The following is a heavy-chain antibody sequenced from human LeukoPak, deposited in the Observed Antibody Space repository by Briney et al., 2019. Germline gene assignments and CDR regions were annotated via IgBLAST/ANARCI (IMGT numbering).Heavy chain of an antibody. J-gene: IGHJ4*02. CDR2: ISSSSSYI. V-gene: IGHV3-21*01. CDR3: ARDRYSSGWQGGFDY. CDR1: GFTFSSYS. Sequence: GGSPRLSCAASGFTFSSYSMNWVRQAPGKGLEWVSSISSSSSYIYYADSVKGRFTISRDNAKNSLYLQMNSLRAEDTAVYYCARDRYSSGWQGGFDYWGQGTLVTVSS. D-gene: IGHD6-19*01.